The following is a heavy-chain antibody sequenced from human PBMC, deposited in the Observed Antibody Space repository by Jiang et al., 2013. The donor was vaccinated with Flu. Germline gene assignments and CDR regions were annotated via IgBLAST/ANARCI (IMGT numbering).Heavy chain of an antibody. V-gene: IGHV4-31*03. Sequence: GSGLVKPSQTLSLTCTVSGGSINTEDFYWGWVRQYPDKGLEWIGYIYHSGSRFHNPSLQSRLSMSVDSSKSQLSLNLRSVTVADTAVYYCARGPDHGDHLSYYHGMDVWGQGTTVTV. J-gene: IGHJ6*02. CDR2: IYHSGSR. CDR1: GGSINTEDFY. CDR3: ARGPDHGDHLSYYHGMDV. D-gene: IGHD4-17*01.